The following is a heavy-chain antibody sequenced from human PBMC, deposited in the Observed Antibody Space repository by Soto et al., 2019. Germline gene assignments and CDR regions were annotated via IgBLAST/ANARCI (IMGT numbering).Heavy chain of an antibody. CDR3: ASYGDYPDY. V-gene: IGHV4-39*01. Sequence: QLQLQESGPGLVKPSETLSLTCTVSGGSISGSSYYWGWIRQPPGKGLERIGTIFYSGTTYYNPSLKSRVTISVDTSKNQFSLRLTSVTAADTAVYYCASYGDYPDYWGPGNLVTVSS. CDR1: GGSISGSSYY. J-gene: IGHJ4*02. CDR2: IFYSGTT. D-gene: IGHD4-17*01.